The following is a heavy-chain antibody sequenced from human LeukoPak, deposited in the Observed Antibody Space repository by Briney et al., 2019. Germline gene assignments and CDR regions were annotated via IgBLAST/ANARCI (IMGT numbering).Heavy chain of an antibody. D-gene: IGHD6-6*01. Sequence: SVKVSCKASGGTFSSYAISWVRQAPGQGLGWMGGIIPIFGTANYAQEFQGRVTITADESTSTAYMELSSLRSEDTAIYYCARTNSPGQLRSMDVWGKGTTVTVSS. CDR3: ARTNSPGQLRSMDV. CDR1: GGTFSSYA. CDR2: IIPIFGTA. J-gene: IGHJ6*03. V-gene: IGHV1-69*01.